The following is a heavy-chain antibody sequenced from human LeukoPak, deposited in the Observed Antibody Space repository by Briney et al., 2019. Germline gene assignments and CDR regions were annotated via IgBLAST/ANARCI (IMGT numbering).Heavy chain of an antibody. CDR1: GYTFTSYG. Sequence: ASVKVSCKASGYTFTSYGISWVRQAPGQGLEWMGWISAYNGNTNYAQKLQGRVTMTTDTSTSTAYMELRSLRSDDTAVYYCARDTIFGVVIIHDAFDIWGQGTMVTVSS. CDR2: ISAYNGNT. V-gene: IGHV1-18*01. D-gene: IGHD3-3*01. J-gene: IGHJ3*02. CDR3: ARDTIFGVVIIHDAFDI.